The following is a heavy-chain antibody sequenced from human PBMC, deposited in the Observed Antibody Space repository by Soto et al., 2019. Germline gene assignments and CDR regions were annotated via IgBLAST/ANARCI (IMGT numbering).Heavy chain of an antibody. J-gene: IGHJ6*02. CDR3: ATTGMGITLYYYYHGMDV. CDR2: MFYGGST. V-gene: IGHV3-66*01. Sequence: EVQLVESGGGLVQPGGSLRLSCAASGFTVSTHYMTWVRQAPGKGLEWVSVMFYGGSTYYADSVKGRFTISRDDSENTLYLQMNSPRAEDTAVYYCATTGMGITLYYYYHGMDVWGQGTTVTVSS. CDR1: GFTVSTHY. D-gene: IGHD3-10*01.